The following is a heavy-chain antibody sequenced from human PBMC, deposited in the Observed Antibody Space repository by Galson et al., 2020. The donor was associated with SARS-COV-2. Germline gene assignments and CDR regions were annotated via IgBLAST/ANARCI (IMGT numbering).Heavy chain of an antibody. Sequence: GESLKISCAASGFTFSRYIMHWVRQAPGKGLEWVAVISYDGNNKHYADSVKGRFTISRDNSKNTLYLQMNSLRAEDTAVYYCARETEDYSSSWYDYWGQGTLVTVSS. CDR3: ARETEDYSSSWYDY. V-gene: IGHV3-30*04. J-gene: IGHJ4*02. CDR1: GFTFSRYI. CDR2: ISYDGNNK. D-gene: IGHD6-13*01.